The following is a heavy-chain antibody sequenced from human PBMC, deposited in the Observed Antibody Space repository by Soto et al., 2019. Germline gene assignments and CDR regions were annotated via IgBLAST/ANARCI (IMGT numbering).Heavy chain of an antibody. CDR1: GYTFTSYY. V-gene: IGHV1-46*01. Sequence: ASVKVSCKASGYTFTSYYMHWVQQAPGQGLEWMGIINPSGGSTSYAQKFQGRVTMTRDTSTSTVYMELSSLRSEDTAVYYCARHIVVVVAATRGDAFDIWGQGTMVTVSS. D-gene: IGHD2-15*01. CDR3: ARHIVVVVAATRGDAFDI. J-gene: IGHJ3*02. CDR2: INPSGGST.